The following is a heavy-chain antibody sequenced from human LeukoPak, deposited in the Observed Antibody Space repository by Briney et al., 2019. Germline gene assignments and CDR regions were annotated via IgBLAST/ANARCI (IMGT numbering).Heavy chain of an antibody. J-gene: IGHJ3*02. CDR1: GFTFSSYG. V-gene: IGHV3-30*18. D-gene: IGHD5-24*01. CDR3: AKGLEMATILDAFDI. Sequence: GGSLRLSCAASGFTFSSYGMHWVRQAPGKGLEWVAVISYDGSNKYYADSVKGRFTISRDNSKNTLYLQMNSLRAEDTAVYYCAKGLEMATILDAFDIWGQGTMVTVSS. CDR2: ISYDGSNK.